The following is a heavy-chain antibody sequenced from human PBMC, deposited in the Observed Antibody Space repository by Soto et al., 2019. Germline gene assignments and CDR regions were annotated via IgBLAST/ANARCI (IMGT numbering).Heavy chain of an antibody. CDR3: ARDHSPGNWFDP. D-gene: IGHD2-21*01. CDR2: ISYDGSNK. J-gene: IGHJ5*02. CDR1: GFTFSSYG. V-gene: IGHV3-30*03. Sequence: PGGSLRLSCAASGFTFSSYGMHWVRQAPGKGLEWVAVISYDGSNKYYADSVKGRFTISRDNSKNTLYLQMSSLRAEDTAVYYCARDHSPGNWFDPWGQGTLVTVSS.